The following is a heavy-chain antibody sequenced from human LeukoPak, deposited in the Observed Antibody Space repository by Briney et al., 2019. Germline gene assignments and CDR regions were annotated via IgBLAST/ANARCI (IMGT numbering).Heavy chain of an antibody. V-gene: IGHV1-18*04. J-gene: IGHJ4*02. CDR3: ARGPRYQIFDY. D-gene: IGHD1-14*01. CDR2: ISAYNGNT. Sequence: GASVTVSCKASGYTFTRYVISWVRQAPGQGLEWMGWISAYNGNTNYAQKLQGRVTMTTDTSTSTAYMELRSLRSDDTAVYYCARGPRYQIFDYWGQGTLVTVSS. CDR1: GYTFTRYV.